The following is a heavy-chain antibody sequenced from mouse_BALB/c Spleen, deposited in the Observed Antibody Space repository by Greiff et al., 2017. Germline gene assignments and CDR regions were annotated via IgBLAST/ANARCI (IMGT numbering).Heavy chain of an antibody. Sequence: VMLVESGPGLVAPSQSLSITCTVSGFSLTSYGVHWVRQPPGKGLEWLGVIWAGGSTNYNSALMSRLSISKDNSKSQVFLKMNSLQTDDTAMYYCARDHYDYDGWFAYWGQGTLVTVSA. V-gene: IGHV2-9*02. J-gene: IGHJ3*01. CDR2: IWAGGST. D-gene: IGHD2-4*01. CDR3: ARDHYDYDGWFAY. CDR1: GFSLTSYG.